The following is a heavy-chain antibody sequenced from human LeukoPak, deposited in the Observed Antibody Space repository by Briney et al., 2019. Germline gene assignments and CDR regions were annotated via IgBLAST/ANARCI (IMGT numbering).Heavy chain of an antibody. CDR3: ARDDYGGNTGVDI. CDR1: GFTFSSYW. D-gene: IGHD4-23*01. Sequence: GGSLRLSCAASGFTFSSYWMSWVRQAPGKGLELVANIKQDGSEKYYVDSVKGRFTISRDNAKNSLYLQMNSLRAEDTAVYYCARDDYGGNTGVDIWGQGTMVTVSS. J-gene: IGHJ3*02. CDR2: IKQDGSEK. V-gene: IGHV3-7*01.